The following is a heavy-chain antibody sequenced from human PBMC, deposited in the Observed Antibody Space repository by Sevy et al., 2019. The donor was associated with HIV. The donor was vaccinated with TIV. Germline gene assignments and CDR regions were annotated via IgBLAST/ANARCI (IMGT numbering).Heavy chain of an antibody. J-gene: IGHJ4*02. V-gene: IGHV3-33*01. CDR2: IWYDGSNK. CDR1: RFSFSSYG. D-gene: IGHD3-10*01. Sequence: GGYLRLSCAASRFSFSSYGMHWVRQAPGKGLERVAVIWYDGSNKYYAVSVKGRFTVSRDNSKNTLYLQMKSLRVEDTAVYYCARYPPGSYYNSYYFDYWGQGTLVTVSS. CDR3: ARYPPGSYYNSYYFDY.